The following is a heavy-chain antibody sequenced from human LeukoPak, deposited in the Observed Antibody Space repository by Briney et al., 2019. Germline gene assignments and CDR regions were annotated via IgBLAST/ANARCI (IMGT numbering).Heavy chain of an antibody. CDR1: GGTFSSYA. J-gene: IGHJ6*02. CDR2: IIPIFGTA. CDR3: ARVIRFVSAVRYDILPAYYYGMDV. V-gene: IGHV1-69*13. Sequence: SVKVSCKASGGTFSSYAISWVRQAPGQGLEWMGGIIPIFGTANYAQMFQGRVTITADESTSTAYMELSSLRSEDTAVYYCARVIRFVSAVRYDILPAYYYGMDVWGQGTTVTVSS. D-gene: IGHD3-9*01.